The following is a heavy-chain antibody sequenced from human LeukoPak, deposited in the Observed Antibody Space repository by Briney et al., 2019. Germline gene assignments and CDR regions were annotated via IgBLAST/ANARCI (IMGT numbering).Heavy chain of an antibody. J-gene: IGHJ4*02. V-gene: IGHV4-39*07. CDR2: IYYSGST. CDR3: ARESGYSYGPKYYFDY. CDR1: GGSISSSSYY. Sequence: SETLSLTCTVSGGSISSSSYYWGWIRQPPGKGLEWIGNIYYSGSTYYNPSLKSRVTISVDTSKNQFSLKLSSVTAADTAVYYCARESGYSYGPKYYFDYWGQGTLVTVSS. D-gene: IGHD5-18*01.